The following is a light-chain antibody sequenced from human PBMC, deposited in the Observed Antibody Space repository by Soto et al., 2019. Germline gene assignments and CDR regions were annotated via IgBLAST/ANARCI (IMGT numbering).Light chain of an antibody. CDR2: DVS. CDR1: SSDVGAYNF. CDR3: ISYTKSSTHV. V-gene: IGLV2-14*03. Sequence: QSALTQPASVSGSPGQSITISCTGTSSDVGAYNFVSWYQQHPGKVPKLMIFDVSSRPSGVSDRFSGSKSGNTASLTISGLQAEDEGDYYCISYTKSSTHVFGSGTKVTVL. J-gene: IGLJ1*01.